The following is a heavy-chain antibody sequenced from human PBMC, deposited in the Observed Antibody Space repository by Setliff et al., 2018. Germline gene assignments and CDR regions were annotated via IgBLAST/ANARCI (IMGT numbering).Heavy chain of an antibody. V-gene: IGHV3-21*01. D-gene: IGHD2-8*02. CDR2: ISSSSYI. CDR3: ARDLVLTRFDL. J-gene: IGHJ2*01. Sequence: PGGSLRLSCAASGFTFDSHAMAWVRQAPGKGLEWVSSISSSSYIYYADSVKGRFTISRDNAKNSLYLQMNSLRAEDTAVYYCARDLVLTRFDLWGRGTLVTVSS. CDR1: GFTFDSHA.